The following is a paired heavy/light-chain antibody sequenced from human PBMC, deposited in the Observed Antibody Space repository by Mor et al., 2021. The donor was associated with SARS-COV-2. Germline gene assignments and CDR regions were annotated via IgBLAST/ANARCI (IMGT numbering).Light chain of an antibody. V-gene: IGKV1-8*01. CDR1: QGISSY. J-gene: IGKJ1*01. CDR2: AAS. CDR3: QQYYNSLWT. Sequence: AIRITQSPSSLSASTGDKVNITCRASQGISSYLAWYQQKPGKAPKLLIYAASTLESGVPSRFSGSGSGTDFTLTISCLQSEDFATYYCQQYYNSLWTFGQGTRVEIK.
Heavy chain of an antibody. CDR3: ARHLGLFSGYYFDH. J-gene: IGHJ4*02. CDR1: GGSISRTNYY. V-gene: IGHV4-39*01. CDR2: VYHSGTT. D-gene: IGHD5-12*01. Sequence: QLQLQESGPGQVKASETLSLVCTVFGGSISRTNYYWGWIRQPPGEGLEWLGSVYHSGTTYYNPSLGGRATISVDASENQISLKLNSVTAADTAVYFCARHLGLFSGYYFDHWGQGTLVSVSS.